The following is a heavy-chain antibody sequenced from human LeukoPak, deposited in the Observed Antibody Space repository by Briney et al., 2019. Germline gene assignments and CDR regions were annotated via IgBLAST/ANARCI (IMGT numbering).Heavy chain of an antibody. CDR2: ISGSGGST. CDR3: ATGAVAGNRYYYYYMDV. CDR1: GFTFSSYA. J-gene: IGHJ6*03. D-gene: IGHD6-19*01. Sequence: GGSLRLSCAASGFTFSSYAMSGVRQAPGKGREGVSAISGSGGSTYYADSVKGRFTISRDNTKHTLYLQMNSLRAEDTAVYYCATGAVAGNRYYYYYMDVWGKGTTVTVSS. V-gene: IGHV3-23*01.